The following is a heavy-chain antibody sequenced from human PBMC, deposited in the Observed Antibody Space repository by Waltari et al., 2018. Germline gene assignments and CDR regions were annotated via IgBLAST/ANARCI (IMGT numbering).Heavy chain of an antibody. J-gene: IGHJ3*01. D-gene: IGHD5-12*01. V-gene: IGHV4-39*01. Sequence: QLQLQESGPGLVKPSETLSLTCSASGVSITTTRHYWGWIRQPPGQGLEWIGTMSYRGATYSSPSITSRVTIARDTSKNQLSLLLGSVTAAAAAVYYCATYIGASVGTAAYDVWGQGTMVTVSA. CDR3: ATYIGASVGTAAYDV. CDR1: GVSITTTRHY. CDR2: MSYRGAT.